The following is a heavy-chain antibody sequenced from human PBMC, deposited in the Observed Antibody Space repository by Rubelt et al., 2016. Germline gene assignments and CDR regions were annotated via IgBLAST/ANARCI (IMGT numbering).Heavy chain of an antibody. CDR2: IYYSGST. J-gene: IGHJ4*02. D-gene: IGHD3-10*01. V-gene: IGHV4-39*01. CDR1: GFTFSDYY. Sequence: GLVKPGGSLRLSCAASGFTFSDYYMSWIRQPPGKGLEWIGSIYYSGSTYYNPSLKSRVTISVDTSKNQFSLRLSSVTAADTAVYYCARLFGSRTPSDFWGQGTLVTVSS. CDR3: ARLFGSRTPSDF.